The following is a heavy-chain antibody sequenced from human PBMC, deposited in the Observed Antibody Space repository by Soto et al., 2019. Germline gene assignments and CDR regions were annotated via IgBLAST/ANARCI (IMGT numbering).Heavy chain of an antibody. J-gene: IGHJ1*01. V-gene: IGHV4-38-2*01. D-gene: IGHD2-2*01. CDR3: AVGYCSSTTCSREYFQH. CDR2: IYHSGST. CDR1: GYSISSGYY. Sequence: SETLSLTCAVSGYSISSGYYWGWIRQPPGKGLEWIGTIYHSGSTFHNPSLKSRVTISVDTSKNQFSLKLRSVTAADTAVYYCAVGYCSSTTCSREYFQHWGQGTLVT.